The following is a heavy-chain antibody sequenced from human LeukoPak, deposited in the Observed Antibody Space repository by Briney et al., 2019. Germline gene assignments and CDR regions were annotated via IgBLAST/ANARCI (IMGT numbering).Heavy chain of an antibody. D-gene: IGHD3-3*01. CDR3: TRDFGRSSYYFDF. V-gene: IGHV3-21*01. CDR2: ISSSSSYI. J-gene: IGHJ4*02. CDR1: GFTFSSYR. Sequence: GGSLRLSCAASGFTFSSYRMNWVRQAPGKGLEWVSSISSSSSYIYYADSVKGRFTISRDNAKNSLHLQMNRLRVEDTAVYYCTRDFGRSSYYFDFWGQGTLVTVSS.